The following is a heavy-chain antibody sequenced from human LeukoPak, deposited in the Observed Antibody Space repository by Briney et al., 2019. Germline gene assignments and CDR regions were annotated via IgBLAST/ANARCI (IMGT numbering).Heavy chain of an antibody. J-gene: IGHJ4*02. D-gene: IGHD6-19*01. CDR2: ISYGGSNK. V-gene: IGHV3-30*04. Sequence: GGSLRLSCAASGFTFSSYAMHWVRQAPGKGLEWVAVISYGGSNKYYADSVKGRFTISRDNSKNTLYLQMNSLRAEDTAVYHCARDLGSSGWGYWGQGTLVTVSS. CDR1: GFTFSSYA. CDR3: ARDLGSSGWGY.